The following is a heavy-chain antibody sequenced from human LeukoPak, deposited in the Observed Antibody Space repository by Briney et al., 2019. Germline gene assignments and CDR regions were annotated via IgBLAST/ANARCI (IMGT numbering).Heavy chain of an antibody. Sequence: SSETLSLTRTVSGGSTSSYYASWIRQPPGKGLEWIGYIYYSGSTKYKPSLKSRVTISVDTSKNQFSLKLSSVTASDTAVYYCATLPFLDAFAIWRQGTMVTVSS. CDR3: ATLPFLDAFAI. J-gene: IGHJ3*02. D-gene: IGHD3-3*01. CDR2: IYYSGST. V-gene: IGHV4-59*01. CDR1: GGSTSSYY.